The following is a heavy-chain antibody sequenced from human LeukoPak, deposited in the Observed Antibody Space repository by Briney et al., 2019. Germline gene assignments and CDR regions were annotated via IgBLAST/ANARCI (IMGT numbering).Heavy chain of an antibody. J-gene: IGHJ4*02. D-gene: IGHD3-22*01. CDR3: ERGRITMIAYAARGSPPDY. Sequence: ASVKVSCKASGYTCTSYNIDWVRQPTGQGLESMGWMNPNSGNTGYAQKFQDSVTMTRNTSISTASMELSSLSSEDTAVYYCERGRITMIAYAARGSPPDYWGQGTPVTVSS. V-gene: IGHV1-8*02. CDR2: MNPNSGNT. CDR1: GYTCTSYN.